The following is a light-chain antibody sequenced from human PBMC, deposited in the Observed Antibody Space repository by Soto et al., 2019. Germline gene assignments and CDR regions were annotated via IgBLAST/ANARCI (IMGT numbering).Light chain of an antibody. Sequence: SVLTQPASVSGSPGQSITISCTGTSSDVGGYNYVSWYQQHPGKAPKLMIYDVSNRPSGVSNRFSGSKSGNAASLTISGLQAEDEADYYCSSYTSSSTDVFGTGTRSPS. CDR2: DVS. V-gene: IGLV2-14*01. J-gene: IGLJ1*01. CDR1: SSDVGGYNY. CDR3: SSYTSSSTDV.